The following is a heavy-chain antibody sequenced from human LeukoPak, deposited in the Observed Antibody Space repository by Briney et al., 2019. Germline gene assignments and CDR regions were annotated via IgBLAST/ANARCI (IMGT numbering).Heavy chain of an antibody. CDR2: ISWNSGSI. J-gene: IGHJ4*02. D-gene: IGHD6-13*01. CDR1: GFTFDDYA. CDR3: AKGAGSWYYVALDY. Sequence: PGGSLRLSCAASGFTFDDYAMHWVRQAPGKGLEWVSGISWNSGSIGYADSVKGRFTISRDNAKNSLYLQMNSLRAEDTALYYCAKGAGSWYYVALDYWGQGTLVTVSS. V-gene: IGHV3-9*01.